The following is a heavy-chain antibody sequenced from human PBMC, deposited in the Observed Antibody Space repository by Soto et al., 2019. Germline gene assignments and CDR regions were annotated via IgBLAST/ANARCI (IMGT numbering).Heavy chain of an antibody. J-gene: IGHJ6*02. D-gene: IGHD1-26*01. CDR2: ISYDGSNK. V-gene: IGHV3-30-3*01. CDR1: GFTFSSYA. Sequence: QVQLVESGGGVVQPGRSLRLSCAASGFTFSSYAMHWVRQAPGKGLEWVAVISYDGSNKYYADSVKGRFTISRDNSKNTLYLQMNSLRAEDTAVYYCARDRWELELLPRYYYYGMDVWGQGTTVTVSS. CDR3: ARDRWELELLPRYYYYGMDV.